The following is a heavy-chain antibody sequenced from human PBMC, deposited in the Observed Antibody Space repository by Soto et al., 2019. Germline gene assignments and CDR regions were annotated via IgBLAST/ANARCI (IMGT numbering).Heavy chain of an antibody. CDR2: ISAYNGNT. V-gene: IGHV1-18*01. CDR1: GSTFLPKG. Sequence: QFHLVRPEAEVKNPGASLRVSCKAPGSTFLPKGSSWVRQPPGQGFEWMGWISAYNGNTNYAQKLQGRVTMTTDTSTSTAYMDLRSLRSDDTAVYYCARESGDYVRAFDIWGQGTMVTVSS. D-gene: IGHD4-17*01. J-gene: IGHJ3*02. CDR3: ARESGDYVRAFDI.